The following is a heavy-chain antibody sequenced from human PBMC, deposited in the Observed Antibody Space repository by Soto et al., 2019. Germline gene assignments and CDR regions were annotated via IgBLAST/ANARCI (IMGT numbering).Heavy chain of an antibody. J-gene: IGHJ5*02. CDR2: MNPNSGNT. CDR3: ARGDQNIVLMVYASNWFDP. Sequence: GASVKVSFKASGYTFTSYDINWVRQATGQGLEWMGWMNPNSGNTGYAQKFQGRVTMTRNTSISTAYMELSSLRSEDTAVYYCARGDQNIVLMVYASNWFDPWGQGTLVTVSS. CDR1: GYTFTSYD. D-gene: IGHD2-8*01. V-gene: IGHV1-8*01.